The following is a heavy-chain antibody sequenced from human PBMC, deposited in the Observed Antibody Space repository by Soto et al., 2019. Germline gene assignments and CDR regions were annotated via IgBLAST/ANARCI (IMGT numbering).Heavy chain of an antibody. V-gene: IGHV3-66*01. D-gene: IGHD6-19*01. CDR2: IYSGGST. CDR1: GFTVSSNY. J-gene: IGHJ4*02. Sequence: GGSLRLSCAASGFTVSSNYMSWVRQAPGKGLEWVSVIYSGGSTYYADSVKGRFTISRDNSKNTLYLQMNSLRAEDTAVYYCARYSSGWGNTYFDYWGQGTLVTVPS. CDR3: ARYSSGWGNTYFDY.